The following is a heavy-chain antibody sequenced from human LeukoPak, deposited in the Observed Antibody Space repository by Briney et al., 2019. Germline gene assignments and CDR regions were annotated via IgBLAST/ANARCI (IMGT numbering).Heavy chain of an antibody. Sequence: PGGSLRLSCAASRFTLCSYGMHGVRQAPGKGREWVVVIWYDGSNKYYADSVKGRFTISRDNSTNTLYLQTTSLRAEDTAVYYCARVRSSGWYVLDYWGQGTLVTVSS. J-gene: IGHJ4*02. CDR3: ARVRSSGWYVLDY. CDR1: RFTLCSYG. V-gene: IGHV3-33*01. D-gene: IGHD6-19*01. CDR2: IWYDGSNK.